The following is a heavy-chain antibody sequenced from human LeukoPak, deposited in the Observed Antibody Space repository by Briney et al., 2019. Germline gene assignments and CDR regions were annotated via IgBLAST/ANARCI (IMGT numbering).Heavy chain of an antibody. Sequence: GASVKVSCKASGYTFTGYYMHWLRQAPGLGLEWMGWINPNSGDTYYAQKFQGRVTMTRDTSIATVYMEFSSLTSDDTAVYHCARGDLYGSGRGWFDPWGQGSLVIVSS. CDR1: GYTFTGYY. CDR2: INPNSGDT. J-gene: IGHJ5*02. D-gene: IGHD3-16*01. CDR3: ARGDLYGSGRGWFDP. V-gene: IGHV1-2*02.